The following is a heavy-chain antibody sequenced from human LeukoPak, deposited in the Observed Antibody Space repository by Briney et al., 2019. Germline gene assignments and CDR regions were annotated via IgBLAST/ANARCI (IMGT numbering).Heavy chain of an antibody. V-gene: IGHV3-64D*06. CDR3: VGGTGY. J-gene: IGHJ4*02. Sequence: GGSLRLSCSVSGFTFSTYVMHWVRQAPGKGLEYVSSISSNGYNTYYADSVKGRFTISRDNSKNTLYLQMSSLRADDTAVYYCVGGTGYWGQGTLVTVSS. CDR1: GFTFSTYV. CDR2: ISSNGYNT.